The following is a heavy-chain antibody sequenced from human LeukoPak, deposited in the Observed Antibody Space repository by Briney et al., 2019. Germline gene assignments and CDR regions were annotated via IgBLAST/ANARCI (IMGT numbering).Heavy chain of an antibody. CDR1: GYTFTSYD. V-gene: IGHV1-8*01. CDR3: ARGEPGIAVNDH. Sequence: GASVKVSCQASGYTFTSYDINWVRQATGQGLTWMGWMNPNVGSTGYAQKLQGRVIMTTNTSIRTAYLELSSLRSEDTAVYYCARGEPGIAVNDHWGQGTLVTVSS. CDR2: MNPNVGST. J-gene: IGHJ4*02. D-gene: IGHD6-19*01.